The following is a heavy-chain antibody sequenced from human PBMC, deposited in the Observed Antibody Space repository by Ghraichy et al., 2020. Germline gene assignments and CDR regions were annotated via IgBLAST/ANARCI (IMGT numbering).Heavy chain of an antibody. Sequence: GGSLRLSCAASGFTFNTYNMNWVRQAPGKGLEWVSSISSGSDYIYYAGSVKGRFTISRDNTENSLYLQLNSLRAEDTAVYYCAREDYGGNPDYWGQGTLVTVSS. V-gene: IGHV3-21*01. J-gene: IGHJ4*02. CDR2: ISSGSDYI. D-gene: IGHD4-23*01. CDR3: AREDYGGNPDY. CDR1: GFTFNTYN.